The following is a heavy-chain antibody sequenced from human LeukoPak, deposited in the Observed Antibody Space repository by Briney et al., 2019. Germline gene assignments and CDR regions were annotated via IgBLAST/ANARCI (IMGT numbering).Heavy chain of an antibody. J-gene: IGHJ4*02. V-gene: IGHV1-8*03. D-gene: IGHD3-22*01. CDR2: MNPNSGNT. CDR1: GYSFTSYD. CDR3: ARGSAYYYDSSGYSD. Sequence: ASVKVSCKASGYSFTSYDINWVRQATGQGLEWMGWMNPNSGNTGYAQKFQGRVTITRNTSISTAYMELSSLRSEDTAVYYCARGSAYYYDSSGYSDWGQGTLVTVSS.